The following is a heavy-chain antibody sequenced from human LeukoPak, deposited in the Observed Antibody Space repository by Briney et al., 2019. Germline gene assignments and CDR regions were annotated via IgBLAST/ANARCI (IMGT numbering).Heavy chain of an antibody. V-gene: IGHV3-7*01. Sequence: GGSLRLSCAASGFTFSSYWMSWVRQAPGKGLEWVANMNQDGSEKYYVDSMKGRFTISRDNAKNSLYLQMNSLRAGDTAVYYCARDRVRYCSSTSCKGVYYYYGMDVWGQGTTVTVSS. CDR1: GFTFSSYW. CDR3: ARDRVRYCSSTSCKGVYYYYGMDV. D-gene: IGHD2-2*01. CDR2: MNQDGSEK. J-gene: IGHJ6*02.